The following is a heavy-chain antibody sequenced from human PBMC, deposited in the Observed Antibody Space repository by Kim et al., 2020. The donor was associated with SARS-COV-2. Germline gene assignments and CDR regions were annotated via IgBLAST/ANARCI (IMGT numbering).Heavy chain of an antibody. Sequence: GGSLRLSCAASGFTFSSYWMHWIRQAPGKGLVWVSRISGDGSRTDYADSVKGRFTISRDNAKNTLYLQMNSLRVEDTAVYYCVRDQRTTVAKLDYWGQGT. J-gene: IGHJ4*02. CDR3: VRDQRTTVAKLDY. D-gene: IGHD4-17*01. CDR1: GFTFSSYW. CDR2: ISGDGSRT. V-gene: IGHV3-74*01.